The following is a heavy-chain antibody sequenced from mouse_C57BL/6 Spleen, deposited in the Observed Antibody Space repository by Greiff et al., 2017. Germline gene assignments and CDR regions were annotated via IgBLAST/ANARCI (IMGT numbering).Heavy chain of an antibody. V-gene: IGHV1-53*01. CDR2: INPSNGGT. J-gene: IGHJ3*01. CDR3: ARLQTYLSGFAY. CDR1: GYTFTSYW. Sequence: QVQLQQPGTELVKPGASVKLSCKASGYTFTSYWMHWVKQRPGQGLEWIGNINPSNGGTNYNEKFKSKATLTVDKSSSTAYMQLSSLTSENSAVYYCARLQTYLSGFAYWGQGTLVTVSA.